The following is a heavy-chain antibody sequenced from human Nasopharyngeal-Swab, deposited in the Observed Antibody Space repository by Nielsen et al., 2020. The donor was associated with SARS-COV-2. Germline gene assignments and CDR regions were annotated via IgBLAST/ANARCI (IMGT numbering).Heavy chain of an antibody. V-gene: IGHV3-7*03. Sequence: GGSLRLSCAASGFTFSSYWMSWVRQAPGKGLEWVANIKQDGSEKYYVDSVKGRFTISRDNAKNSLYLQMNSLRAEDTAVYYCARGDILTPYYFDYWGQGTLVTVSS. CDR2: IKQDGSEK. CDR3: ARGDILTPYYFDY. J-gene: IGHJ4*02. CDR1: GFTFSSYW. D-gene: IGHD3-9*01.